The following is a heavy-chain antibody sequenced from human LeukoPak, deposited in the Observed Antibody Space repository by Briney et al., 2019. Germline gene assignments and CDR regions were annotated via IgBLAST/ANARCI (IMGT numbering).Heavy chain of an antibody. J-gene: IGHJ6*02. Sequence: GRSLRLSCAASGFTFSSFGMHWVRQSPGKGLEYVSAISSNGGSTYYANSVKGRFTISRDNSENTLYLEMGSLRAEDMAVYYCARLRTDYYYYYAMDVWGQGTTVTVSS. CDR2: ISSNGGST. D-gene: IGHD1-1*01. CDR1: GFTFSSFG. V-gene: IGHV3-64*01. CDR3: ARLRTDYYYYYAMDV.